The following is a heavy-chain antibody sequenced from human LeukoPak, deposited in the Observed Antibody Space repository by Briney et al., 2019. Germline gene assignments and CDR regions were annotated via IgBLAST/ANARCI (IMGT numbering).Heavy chain of an antibody. CDR3: ARRGWLQAFDY. Sequence: SETLSLTCAVYGGSFGGYYWSWLRQPPGKGLEWIGEINHSGSTNYNPSLKSRVTISVDTSKNQFSLKLSSVTAADTAVYYCARRGWLQAFDYWGQGTLVTVSS. CDR1: GGSFGGYY. J-gene: IGHJ4*02. D-gene: IGHD5-24*01. V-gene: IGHV4-34*01. CDR2: INHSGST.